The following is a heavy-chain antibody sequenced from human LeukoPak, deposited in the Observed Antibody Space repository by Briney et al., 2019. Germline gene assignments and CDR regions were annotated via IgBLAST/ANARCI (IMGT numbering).Heavy chain of an antibody. CDR1: GGTFSSYA. J-gene: IGHJ4*02. V-gene: IGHV1-69*13. CDR2: IIPIFGTA. CDR3: ARGHCSSTSCYPVYYFDY. Sequence: ASVKVSCKASGGTFSSYAISWVRQAPGQGLEWMGGIIPIFGTANYAQKFQRRVTITADESTSTAYTELSSLRSEDTAVYYCARGHCSSTSCYPVYYFDYWGQGTLVTVSS. D-gene: IGHD2-2*01.